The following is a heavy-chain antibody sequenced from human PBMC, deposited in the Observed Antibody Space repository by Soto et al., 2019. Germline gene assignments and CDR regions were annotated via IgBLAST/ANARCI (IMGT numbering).Heavy chain of an antibody. Sequence: ASVKVSCKASGGTFSSYTISCVRQAPGQGLEWMGRIIPILGIANYAQKFQGRVTITADKSTSTAYMELSSLRSEDTAVYYCARGLSGRGLPQSELIVAPWGQGTLVTVSS. D-gene: IGHD3-10*01. CDR2: IIPILGIA. CDR3: ARGLSGRGLPQSELIVAP. CDR1: GGTFSSYT. V-gene: IGHV1-69*02. J-gene: IGHJ5*02.